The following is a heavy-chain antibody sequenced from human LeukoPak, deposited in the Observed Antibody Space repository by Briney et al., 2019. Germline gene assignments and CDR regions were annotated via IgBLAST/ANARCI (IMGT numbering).Heavy chain of an antibody. D-gene: IGHD5-24*01. V-gene: IGHV3-23*01. CDR2: ISGSGVYT. J-gene: IGHJ3*02. Sequence: PGGSLRLSCAASGFTVGNNYMAWVRQAPGKGLEWVSGISGSGVYTYYADSVKGRFTISRDNSKNTLYLVMNSLRVDDTAVYYCAKAVDLATISVDIWGQGTMVTVSS. CDR3: AKAVDLATISVDI. CDR1: GFTVGNNY.